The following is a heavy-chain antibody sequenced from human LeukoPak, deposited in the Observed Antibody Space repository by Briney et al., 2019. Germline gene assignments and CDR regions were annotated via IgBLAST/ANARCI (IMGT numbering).Heavy chain of an antibody. CDR3: ARGSSGYSSQYFQH. D-gene: IGHD3-22*01. CDR2: IYSGGST. V-gene: IGHV3-53*01. Sequence: SGGSLRLSCAASGFTVSSNYMSWVRQAPGKGLEWVSVIYSGGSTYYADSVKGRFTISRDNSKNTLYLQMNSLRAEDTAVYYCARGSSGYSSQYFQHWGQGTLVTVSS. J-gene: IGHJ1*01. CDR1: GFTVSSNY.